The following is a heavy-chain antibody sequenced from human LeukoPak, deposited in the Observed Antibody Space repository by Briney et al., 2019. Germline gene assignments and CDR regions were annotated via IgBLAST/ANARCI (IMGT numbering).Heavy chain of an antibody. CDR2: ISGSGGST. D-gene: IGHD4-17*01. V-gene: IGHV3-23*01. CDR3: ANLDYGDYSSDY. CDR1: GFTFSSYA. J-gene: IGHJ4*02. Sequence: GGSLRLSCAASGFTFSSYAMSWVRQAPGKGLEWVPAISGSGGSTYYADSVKGRFTISRDNSKNTLYLQMNSLRAEDTAVYYCANLDYGDYSSDYWGQGTLVTVSS.